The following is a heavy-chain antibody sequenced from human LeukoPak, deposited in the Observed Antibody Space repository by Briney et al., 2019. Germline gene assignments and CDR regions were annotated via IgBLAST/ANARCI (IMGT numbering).Heavy chain of an antibody. V-gene: IGHV3-23*01. CDR2: ISGSGGST. Sequence: GGSLRLSCAASGFTFSSYAMSWVRQAPGKGLEWVSAISGSGGSTYYADSVKGRLTISRDNSKNTLYLQMNSLRAEDTAVYYCAKDKDIVVVVAAPIPDYWGQGTLVTVSS. D-gene: IGHD2-15*01. CDR1: GFTFSSYA. CDR3: AKDKDIVVVVAAPIPDY. J-gene: IGHJ4*02.